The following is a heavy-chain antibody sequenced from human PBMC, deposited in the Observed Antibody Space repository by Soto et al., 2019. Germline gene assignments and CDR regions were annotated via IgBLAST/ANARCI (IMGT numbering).Heavy chain of an antibody. CDR1: GYTFTSYA. Sequence: ASVKVSCKASGYTFTSYAMHWVRQAPGQRLEWMGWINAGNGNTKYSQKFQGRVTITRDTSASTAYMELSSLRSEDTAVYYCASHFGYPDYYYYYMDVWGKGTTVTVSS. CDR3: ASHFGYPDYYYYYMDV. V-gene: IGHV1-3*01. J-gene: IGHJ6*03. CDR2: INAGNGNT. D-gene: IGHD5-18*01.